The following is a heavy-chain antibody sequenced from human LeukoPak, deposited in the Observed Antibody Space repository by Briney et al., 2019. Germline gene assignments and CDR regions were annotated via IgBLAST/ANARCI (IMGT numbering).Heavy chain of an antibody. Sequence: GGSLRLSCAASGFTVSSNYMSWVRQAPGKGLEWVSVIYSGGSTYYADYVKGRFTISRDNSKNTLYLQMNSLRAEDTAVYYCARDSYGGKMRGSYWGQGTLVTVSS. V-gene: IGHV3-53*01. CDR2: IYSGGST. CDR1: GFTVSSNY. J-gene: IGHJ4*02. CDR3: ARDSYGGKMRGSY. D-gene: IGHD4-23*01.